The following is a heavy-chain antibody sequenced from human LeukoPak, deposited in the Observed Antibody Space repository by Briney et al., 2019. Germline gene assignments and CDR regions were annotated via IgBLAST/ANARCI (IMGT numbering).Heavy chain of an antibody. V-gene: IGHV6-1*01. CDR3: ARETRGMDV. Sequence: QTLSLTCVISGDSVSNDRTAWNWIRQSPSRGLEWLGRTYYRSKWYDDYAVSLKSRITINPDTSKNHFSLHLKSVTPEDTAVYYCARETRGMDVWGKGTTVTVSS. CDR2: TYYRSKWYD. J-gene: IGHJ6*04. D-gene: IGHD4-11*01. CDR1: GDSVSNDRTA.